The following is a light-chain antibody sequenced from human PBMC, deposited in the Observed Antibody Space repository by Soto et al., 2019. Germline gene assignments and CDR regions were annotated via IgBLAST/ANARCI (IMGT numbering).Light chain of an antibody. J-gene: IGKJ3*01. CDR2: DAS. CDR3: HQYGRSPSSIT. Sequence: ESVLTQSPGTLSLSPGDRATLSCRASQSVRSGHLAWYQQKPGQAPRLVIYDASTRATGIPDRFSGGGSGTDFTLTISRVEPEDFAVYYCHQYGRSPSSITFVPGTKVEIK. CDR1: QSVRSGH. V-gene: IGKV3-20*01.